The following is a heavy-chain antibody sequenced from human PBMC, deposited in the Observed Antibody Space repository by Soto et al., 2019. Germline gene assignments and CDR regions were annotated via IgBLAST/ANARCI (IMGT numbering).Heavy chain of an antibody. Sequence: QGLEWMGWISAYNGNTNYAQKLQGRVTMTTDTSTSTAYMELRSLRSDDTAVYYCARDRYDFWSGYLSGNWFDPWGQGTLVTVSS. J-gene: IGHJ5*02. V-gene: IGHV1-18*01. CDR2: ISAYNGNT. CDR3: ARDRYDFWSGYLSGNWFDP. D-gene: IGHD3-3*01.